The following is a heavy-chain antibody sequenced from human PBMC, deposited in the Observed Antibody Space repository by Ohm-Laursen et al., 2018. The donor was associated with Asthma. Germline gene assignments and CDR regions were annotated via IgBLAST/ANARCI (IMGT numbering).Heavy chain of an antibody. J-gene: IGHJ4*02. Sequence: GSLRLSCTASGYTFRRYSIHWVRQAPGKGLEWVSYISSSGSTIYYADSVKGRFTISRDNAKNSLYLQMNSLRAEDTAVYYCARDGPELPTELDYWGPGTLVTVSS. CDR2: ISSSGSTI. CDR3: ARDGPELPTELDY. CDR1: GYTFRRYS. D-gene: IGHD1-14*01. V-gene: IGHV3-48*04.